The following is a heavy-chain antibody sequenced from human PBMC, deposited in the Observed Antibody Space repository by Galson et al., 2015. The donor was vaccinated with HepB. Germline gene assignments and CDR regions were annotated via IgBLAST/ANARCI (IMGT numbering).Heavy chain of an antibody. CDR2: ITANSDTT. CDR3: SSGHQLGL. J-gene: IGHJ4*02. V-gene: IGHV3-23*01. Sequence: SLRLSCAASGFTFSIYAMSWVRQAPEKGLEWVSKITANSDTTNYADSVKGLFTIFRDNSKNTVYLQMSSLIAEATALYYCSSGHQLGLGGQGPLVTVSS. D-gene: IGHD6-13*01. CDR1: GFTFSIYA.